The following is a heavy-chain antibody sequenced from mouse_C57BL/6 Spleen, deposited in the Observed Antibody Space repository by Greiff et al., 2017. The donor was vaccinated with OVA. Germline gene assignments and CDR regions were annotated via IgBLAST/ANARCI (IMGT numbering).Heavy chain of an antibody. CDR1: GYTFTDYE. CDR2: IDPETGGT. D-gene: IGHD2-2*01. J-gene: IGHJ2*01. CDR3: TRYTMVTTRYYFDY. V-gene: IGHV1-15*01. Sequence: QVQLQQSGAELVRPGASVTLSCKASGYTFTDYEMHWVKQTPVHGLEWIGAIDPETGGTAYNQKFKGKAILTADKSSSTAYMELRNLTSEDSAVYYCTRYTMVTTRYYFDYWGQGTTLTVSS.